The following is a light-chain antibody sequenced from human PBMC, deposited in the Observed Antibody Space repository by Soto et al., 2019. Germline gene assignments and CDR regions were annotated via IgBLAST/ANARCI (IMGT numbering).Light chain of an antibody. V-gene: IGKV3-20*01. J-gene: IGKJ2*01. CDR3: QQYGSSPCA. Sequence: EIVLTQSPGTLSLSPGERAILSCRASQSVSSNYVAWYQHKPGQAPRLLIYGASSRATGVPDRFSGSGSRTDFTLTISRLKPEDFAVYYCQQYGSSPCAFGQGTKVDIK. CDR2: GAS. CDR1: QSVSSNY.